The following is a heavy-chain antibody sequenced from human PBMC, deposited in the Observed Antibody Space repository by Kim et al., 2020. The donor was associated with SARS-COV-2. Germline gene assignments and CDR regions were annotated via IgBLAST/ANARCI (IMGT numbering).Heavy chain of an antibody. J-gene: IGHJ6*02. Sequence: GGSLRLSCAASGFTFSSYGMHWVRQAPGKGLEWVAVISYDGSNKYYADSVKGRITISRDNSKNTLYLQMNSLRAEDTAVYYCAKESGSGSYYAWTYYYYGMVVWGRGTTVTVS. CDR3: AKESGSGSYYAWTYYYYGMVV. D-gene: IGHD3-10*01. CDR2: ISYDGSNK. V-gene: IGHV3-30*18. CDR1: GFTFSSYG.